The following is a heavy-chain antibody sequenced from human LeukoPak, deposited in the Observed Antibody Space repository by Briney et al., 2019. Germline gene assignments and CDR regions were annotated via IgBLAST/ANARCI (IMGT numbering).Heavy chain of an antibody. CDR3: ATILSLVIY. V-gene: IGHV4-34*01. CDR2: INHSGST. D-gene: IGHD3-9*01. Sequence: SETLSLTCAVYGGSFSGYYWSWIRQPPGKGLEWIGEINHSGSTNYNPSLKSRVTISVDTSKNQFSLKLSSVTAADTAVYYCATILSLVIYWGQGTLVTVSS. CDR1: GGSFSGYY. J-gene: IGHJ4*02.